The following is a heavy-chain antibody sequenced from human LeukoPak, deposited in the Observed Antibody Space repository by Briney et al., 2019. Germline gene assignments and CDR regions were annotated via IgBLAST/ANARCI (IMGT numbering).Heavy chain of an antibody. CDR1: GYSISSGYY. V-gene: IGHV4-38-2*02. CDR2: IYHSGST. Sequence: SETLSLTCTDSGYSISSGYYWGWIRQPPGQGLEWIGSIYHSGSTYYNPSLKSRVTISVDTSKNQFSLKLSSVTAADTAVYYCAREWDGSGSYYNPRDFDYWGQGTLVTVSS. D-gene: IGHD3-10*01. CDR3: AREWDGSGSYYNPRDFDY. J-gene: IGHJ4*02.